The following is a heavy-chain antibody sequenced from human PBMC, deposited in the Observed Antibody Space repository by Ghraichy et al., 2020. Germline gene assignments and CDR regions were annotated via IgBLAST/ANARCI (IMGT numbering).Heavy chain of an antibody. CDR3: ASLRIAGDGTGGF. V-gene: IGHV4-34*01. CDR1: GGSLSVYY. D-gene: IGHD6-13*01. J-gene: IGHJ4*02. Sequence: SETLSLTCAVSGGSLSVYYWSWIRQSPGKGLEWIGEINHSGNTNYNPSLESRVTVSADRSKNQVSLQLRSVTAADTATYYCASLRIAGDGTGGFWGQGTLVTVSS. CDR2: INHSGNT.